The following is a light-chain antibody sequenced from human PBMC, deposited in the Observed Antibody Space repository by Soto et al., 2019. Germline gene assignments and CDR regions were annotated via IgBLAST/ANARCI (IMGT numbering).Light chain of an antibody. Sequence: QSALTQPPSASGSPGQSVTISCTGTSSDVGGYNYVSWYQQHPGKAPKLIIYEVNKRPSGVPDRLSGSKSGNTASLTVSGLQAEDEADYYCSSYAGNNNLVFGGGTKLTVL. CDR1: SSDVGGYNY. CDR2: EVN. V-gene: IGLV2-8*01. CDR3: SSYAGNNNLV. J-gene: IGLJ3*02.